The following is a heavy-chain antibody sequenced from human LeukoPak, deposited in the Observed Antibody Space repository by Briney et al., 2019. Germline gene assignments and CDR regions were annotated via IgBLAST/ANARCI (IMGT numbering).Heavy chain of an antibody. V-gene: IGHV4-30-2*01. Sequence: SQTLSLTCAVSGGSISSGGYSWRWIRQPPGKGLEWIVYIYHSGSTYYNPSLKSRVTISVDRSKNQFSLKLSSVTAADTAVYYCARGYYYGSLSGMDVWGKGTTVTVSS. CDR1: GGSISSGGYS. CDR2: IYHSGST. D-gene: IGHD3-10*01. CDR3: ARGYYYGSLSGMDV. J-gene: IGHJ6*04.